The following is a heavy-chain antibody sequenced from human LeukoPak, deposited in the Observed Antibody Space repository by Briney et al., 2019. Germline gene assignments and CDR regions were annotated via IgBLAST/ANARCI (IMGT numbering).Heavy chain of an antibody. D-gene: IGHD3-22*01. Sequence: ASVTVSCKASGYTFTSYDINWVRQAAGQGLEWMGWMNPNSGNTDYAQKFQGRVTITRNTSISTAYMELSSLRSEDTAVYYCARDPIPYYYDSSGLWEDYWGQGTLVTVSS. CDR2: MNPNSGNT. CDR1: GYTFTSYD. V-gene: IGHV1-8*01. CDR3: ARDPIPYYYDSSGLWEDY. J-gene: IGHJ4*02.